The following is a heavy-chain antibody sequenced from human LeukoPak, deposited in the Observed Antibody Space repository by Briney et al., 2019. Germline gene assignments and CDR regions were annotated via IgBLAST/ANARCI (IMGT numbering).Heavy chain of an antibody. CDR1: GYTFTSYY. Sequence: ASVKVSCKASGYTFTSYYMHWVRQAPGQGLEWMGIINPSGGSTSYAQKFQGRVTTTRDTSTSTVYMELSSLRSEDTAVYYCARASTAHYDFWTTLKPPDAFDIWGQGTMVTVSS. CDR3: ARASTAHYDFWTTLKPPDAFDI. V-gene: IGHV1-46*01. CDR2: INPSGGST. D-gene: IGHD3-3*01. J-gene: IGHJ3*02.